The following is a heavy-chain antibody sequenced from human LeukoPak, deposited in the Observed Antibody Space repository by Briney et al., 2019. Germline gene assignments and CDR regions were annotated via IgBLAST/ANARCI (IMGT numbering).Heavy chain of an antibody. CDR3: ARGYYYGSGSYYKMDDYYGMDV. CDR2: INHSGST. V-gene: IGHV4-34*01. CDR1: GGSFSGYY. J-gene: IGHJ6*02. Sequence: PSETLSLTCAVYGGSFSGYYWSWIRQPPGKGLEWIGEINHSGSTNYNPSLKSRVTISVDTSKNQFSLKLSPVTAADTAVYYCARGYYYGSGSYYKMDDYYGMDVWGQGTTVTVSS. D-gene: IGHD3-10*01.